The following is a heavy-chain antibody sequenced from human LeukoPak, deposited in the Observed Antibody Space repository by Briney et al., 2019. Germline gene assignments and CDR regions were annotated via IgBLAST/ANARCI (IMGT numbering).Heavy chain of an antibody. D-gene: IGHD1-26*01. CDR3: ATPRSGSYDLDFDY. V-gene: IGHV1-24*01. Sequence: ASVKVSCKVSGYTLTELSMHWVRRAPGKGLEWMGGFDPGDGETIYAQKFQGRVTMTEDTSTDTAYMELSSLRSEDTAVYYCATPRSGSYDLDFDYWGQGTLVTVSS. J-gene: IGHJ4*02. CDR2: FDPGDGET. CDR1: GYTLTELS.